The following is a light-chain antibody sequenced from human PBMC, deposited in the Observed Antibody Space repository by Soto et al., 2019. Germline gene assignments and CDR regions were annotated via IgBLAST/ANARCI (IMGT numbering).Light chain of an antibody. CDR1: SSNIGAGYD. CDR3: QSYDSSLSGWG. V-gene: IGLV1-40*01. Sequence: QSVLTQPPSVSGAPGQRVTISCTGSSSNIGAGYDVHWYQQLPGTAPKLLIYGNSNRPSGVPDRFSGSKSGTSASLDITGLRAEDDADYYCQSYDSSLSGWGFGGGTKLTVL. CDR2: GNS. J-gene: IGLJ3*02.